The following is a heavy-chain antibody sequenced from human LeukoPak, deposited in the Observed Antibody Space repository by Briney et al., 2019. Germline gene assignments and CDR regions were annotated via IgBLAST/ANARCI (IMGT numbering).Heavy chain of an antibody. J-gene: IGHJ4*02. V-gene: IGHV3-23*01. CDR1: GFTFSSYA. Sequence: GGTLRLSCAASGFTFSSYAMSWVRQAPGKGLEWVSTISDRGGNTYYADSVKGRFTISRDNSKNTLYLQMNSLRAEDTAVYYCAKGYYDFWSGYVDYWGQGTLVTVSS. CDR3: AKGYYDFWSGYVDY. CDR2: ISDRGGNT. D-gene: IGHD3-3*01.